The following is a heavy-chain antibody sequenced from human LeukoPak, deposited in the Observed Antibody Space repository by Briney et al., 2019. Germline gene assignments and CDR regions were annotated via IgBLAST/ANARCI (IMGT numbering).Heavy chain of an antibody. CDR1: GFTFSSYT. V-gene: IGHV3-30-3*01. J-gene: IGHJ5*02. CDR2: ISFDGSNK. CDR3: AREELGSSLGFDP. D-gene: IGHD3-16*01. Sequence: RGSLRLSSAASGFTFSSYTIHWVRQPPGKGLEWVAVISFDGSNKYYADSVKGRFTISRDNSKNTLYLQMNSLRAEDTAVYYCAREELGSSLGFDPWGQGTLVTVSS.